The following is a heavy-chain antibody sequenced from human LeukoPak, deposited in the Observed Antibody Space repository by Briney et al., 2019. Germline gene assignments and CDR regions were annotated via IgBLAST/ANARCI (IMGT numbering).Heavy chain of an antibody. CDR3: ARDTCNGGGCFNWFDP. Sequence: GASVKVSCKASGYSFTGNYIHWARQGPGQGLEWMGWINPNGGGTNYAQEFQGRVTMTRDTSISTAYMELSSLRSDDTAMYYCARDTCNGGGCFNWFDPWGQGTLVTVSS. V-gene: IGHV1-2*02. CDR1: GYSFTGNY. D-gene: IGHD2-15*01. CDR2: INPNGGGT. J-gene: IGHJ5*02.